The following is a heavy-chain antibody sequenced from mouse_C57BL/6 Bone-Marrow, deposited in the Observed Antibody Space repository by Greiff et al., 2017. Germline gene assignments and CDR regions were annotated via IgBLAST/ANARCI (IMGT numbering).Heavy chain of an antibody. J-gene: IGHJ2*01. CDR3: ARSIPFLWYFDY. D-gene: IGHD1-1*02. CDR1: GYSFTSYY. CDR2: IYPGSGNT. V-gene: IGHV1-66*01. Sequence: QVQLQQSGPELVKPGASVKISCKASGYSFTSYYIHWVKQRPGQGLAWIGWIYPGSGNTKYNEKFKGKATLTADTSSSTAYMQLSSLTSEDSAVYYCARSIPFLWYFDYWGQGTTLTVSS.